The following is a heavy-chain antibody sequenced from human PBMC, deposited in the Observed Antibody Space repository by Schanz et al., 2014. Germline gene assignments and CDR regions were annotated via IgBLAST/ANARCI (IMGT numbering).Heavy chain of an antibody. D-gene: IGHD1-1*01. CDR3: ARDRRNADLDY. V-gene: IGHV3-23*01. CDR1: GFTFSTHA. Sequence: EMQLLESGGGLIQPGGSLRLSCAASGFTFSTHAMSWVRQAPGKGLEWVSSISGTGGDDTYYADSVKGRFTISRDNSKNTLFLQMNSLRVEDSAIYYCARDRRNADLDYWGQGTLVTVSS. CDR2: ISGTGGDDT. J-gene: IGHJ4*02.